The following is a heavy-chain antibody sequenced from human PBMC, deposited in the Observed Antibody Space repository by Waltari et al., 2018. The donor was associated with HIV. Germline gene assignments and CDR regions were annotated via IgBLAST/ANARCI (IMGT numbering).Heavy chain of an antibody. Sequence: QVQLVQSGAEVKKPGSSVKVSCKASGGTFSSYAISWVRQAPGQGLEWMGRIIPIRGIANYAQKFQGRVTITADKSTSTAYMELSSLRSEDTAVYYCARDPPHGDWEGYYYYGMDVWGQGTTVTVSS. CDR1: GGTFSSYA. J-gene: IGHJ6*02. D-gene: IGHD4-17*01. CDR3: ARDPPHGDWEGYYYYGMDV. CDR2: IIPIRGIA. V-gene: IGHV1-69*04.